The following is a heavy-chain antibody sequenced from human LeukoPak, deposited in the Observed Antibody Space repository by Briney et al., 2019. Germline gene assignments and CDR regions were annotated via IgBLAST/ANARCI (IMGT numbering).Heavy chain of an antibody. J-gene: IGHJ5*02. CDR3: VKASSSSPQYNWFDA. CDR1: GFTFSTYA. V-gene: IGHV3-23*01. CDR2: VSGTGGRT. D-gene: IGHD6-6*01. Sequence: GGSLRLSCAASGFTFSTYAMSWVRLAPGKGLEWVSVVSGTGGRTYYADSVKGRFTISRDSSKNTLYLQMNSLRAEDTALYYCVKASSSSPQYNWFDAWGQGTLVTVSS.